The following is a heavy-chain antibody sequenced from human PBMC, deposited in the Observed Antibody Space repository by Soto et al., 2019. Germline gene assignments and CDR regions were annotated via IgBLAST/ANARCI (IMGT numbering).Heavy chain of an antibody. J-gene: IGHJ6*03. CDR3: ARYCADYVRPEYYYYYMDV. CDR1: GFTFSDYY. CDR2: ISSSGRTI. D-gene: IGHD4-17*01. V-gene: IGHV3-11*01. Sequence: GGSLRLSCAASGFTFSDYYMTWIRQAPGKGLEWISYISSSGRTIYYADSVKGRFTISRDNAKTSLYLQMDSLRAEDTAVYYWARYCADYVRPEYYYYYMDVWGKGTTVTVSS.